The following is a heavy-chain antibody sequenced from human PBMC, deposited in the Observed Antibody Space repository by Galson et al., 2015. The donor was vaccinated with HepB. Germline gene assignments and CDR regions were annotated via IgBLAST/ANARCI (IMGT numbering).Heavy chain of an antibody. CDR2: IYPGDSDT. Sequence: QSGAEVKKPGESLKISCKGSGYSFTSYWIGWVRQMPGKGLEWMGIIYPGDSDTRYSPSFQGQVTISADKSISTAYLQWSSLKASDTAMYYCASTPSIAAAPYGMDVCGQGTTVTVSS. CDR1: GYSFTSYW. J-gene: IGHJ6*02. V-gene: IGHV5-51*03. CDR3: ASTPSIAAAPYGMDV. D-gene: IGHD6-13*01.